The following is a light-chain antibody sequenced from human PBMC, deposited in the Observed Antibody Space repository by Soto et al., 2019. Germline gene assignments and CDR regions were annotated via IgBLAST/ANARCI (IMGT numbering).Light chain of an antibody. J-gene: IGLJ2*01. V-gene: IGLV8-61*01. CDR3: VLYMGSGRGV. CDR2: STN. CDR1: SGSVSTSYY. Sequence: QTVVTQEPSFSVSPGGTVTLTCGLSSGSVSTSYYPSWYQQTPGQAPRTLIYSTNTRSSGVPGRFSGSILGNKAALTITGAQADDESDYYCVLYMGSGRGVFGGGTKLTVL.